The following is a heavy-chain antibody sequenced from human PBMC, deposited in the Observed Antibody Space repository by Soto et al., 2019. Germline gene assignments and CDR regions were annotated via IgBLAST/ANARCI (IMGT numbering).Heavy chain of an antibody. Sequence: EVQLLESGGGLVQPGGSLRLSCAASGFTFSSYAMSWVRQAPGKGLEWVSAISGSGGSTYYADSVKGRFTISRDNSKNTLYLQMNSLRAEHTAVYYCAKEEYYYDSSGHSDLDYWGQGTLVTVSS. J-gene: IGHJ4*02. V-gene: IGHV3-23*01. D-gene: IGHD3-22*01. CDR2: ISGSGGST. CDR3: AKEEYYYDSSGHSDLDY. CDR1: GFTFSSYA.